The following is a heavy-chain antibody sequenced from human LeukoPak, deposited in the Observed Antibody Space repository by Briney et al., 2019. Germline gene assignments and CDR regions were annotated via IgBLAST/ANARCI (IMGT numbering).Heavy chain of an antibody. CDR3: ARHAYYYDSSGYYFDY. CDR1: GGSISSYY. CDR2: IYYSGST. D-gene: IGHD3-22*01. Sequence: PSETLSLTCTVSGGSISSYYWSWIRQPPGKGLEWIGYIYYSGSTNYNPSLKSRVTISVDTPKNQFSLKLSSVTAADTAVYYCARHAYYYDSSGYYFDYWGQGTLVTVS. J-gene: IGHJ4*02. V-gene: IGHV4-59*08.